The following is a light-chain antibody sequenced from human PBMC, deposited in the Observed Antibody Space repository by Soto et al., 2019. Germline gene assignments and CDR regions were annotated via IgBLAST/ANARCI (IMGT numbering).Light chain of an antibody. J-gene: IGKJ2*01. V-gene: IGKV3-15*01. Sequence: EIVLTQSPATLSVSPGDRATLSCRASQSPGSSLAWYQQKPGQAPRLLIYGASTRATGIPARFSGSGSGTEFTLTITSLQSEDFALYYCQHYNNWPYTFGQGTKLEIK. CDR2: GAS. CDR3: QHYNNWPYT. CDR1: QSPGSS.